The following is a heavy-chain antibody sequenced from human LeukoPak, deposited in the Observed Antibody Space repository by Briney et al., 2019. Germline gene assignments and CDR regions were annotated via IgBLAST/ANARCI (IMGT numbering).Heavy chain of an antibody. CDR2: ISGSGGST. Sequence: PGGSLRLSCAASGFTFSSYAMSWVRQAPGKGLEWVSAISGSGGSTYYADSVKGRFTISRDNSKNTLYLQMNSLRAEDTAVYYCAKSAVVAAKVYYYMDVWGKGITVTVSS. D-gene: IGHD2-15*01. J-gene: IGHJ6*03. CDR3: AKSAVVAAKVYYYMDV. CDR1: GFTFSSYA. V-gene: IGHV3-23*01.